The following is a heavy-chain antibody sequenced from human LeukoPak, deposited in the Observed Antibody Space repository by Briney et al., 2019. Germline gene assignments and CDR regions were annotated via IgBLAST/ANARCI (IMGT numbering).Heavy chain of an antibody. CDR3: ARDSAGNDY. CDR2: IKQDGSEK. D-gene: IGHD6-13*01. Sequence: GALRLSCAASGFTFSSYWMSWVRQAPGKGLEWVANIKQDGSEKYYVDSVKGRFTISRDNSKNSLYLQMNSLRAEDTAMYYCARDSAGNDYWGQGTLVTVSS. J-gene: IGHJ4*02. CDR1: GFTFSSYW. V-gene: IGHV3-7*01.